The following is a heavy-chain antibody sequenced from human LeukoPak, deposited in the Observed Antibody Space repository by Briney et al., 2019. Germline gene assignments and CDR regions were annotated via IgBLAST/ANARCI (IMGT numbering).Heavy chain of an antibody. CDR1: GFTFDDYA. V-gene: IGHV3-9*01. Sequence: PGGSLRLSCAASGFTFDDYAVHWVRQAPGKGLEWVSGISWNSGSTGYADSVKGRFTISRDNAKNSLYLQMNSLRAEDTALYYCAKGPNGDPDYFDYWGQGTLVTVSS. J-gene: IGHJ4*02. D-gene: IGHD4-17*01. CDR2: ISWNSGST. CDR3: AKGPNGDPDYFDY.